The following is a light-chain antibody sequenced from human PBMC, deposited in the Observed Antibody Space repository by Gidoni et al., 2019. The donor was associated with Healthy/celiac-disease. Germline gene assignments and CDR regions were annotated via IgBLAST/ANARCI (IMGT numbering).Light chain of an antibody. CDR1: QTVSANF. J-gene: IGKJ4*01. Sequence: EIVLTQFTGTLSVSPGERATLFCRATQTVSANFLAWYPQKPGQPPTLLIYDASRRATGVPDRFSGSGSGTDFSLTINRLQTEDSALYYCQQYGAPPLTFGGGTRVEI. CDR2: DAS. CDR3: QQYGAPPLT. V-gene: IGKV3-20*01.